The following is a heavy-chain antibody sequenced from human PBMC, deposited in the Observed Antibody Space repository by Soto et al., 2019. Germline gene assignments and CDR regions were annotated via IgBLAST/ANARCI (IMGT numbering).Heavy chain of an antibody. CDR3: ARVEAVAGLYNYHGLDV. D-gene: IGHD6-19*01. Sequence: QVQLVQSGAEVKKPGSSVKVSCKVSGGTFSNYAIDWVRLAPGHGLEWMGGIVPIFGTTYYTQKFQGRATIIADDSTTTAYLEVSRLSSKDTAIYYCARVEAVAGLYNYHGLDVWGQGNAVTVSS. V-gene: IGHV1-69*12. CDR2: IVPIFGTT. CDR1: GGTFSNYA. J-gene: IGHJ6*02.